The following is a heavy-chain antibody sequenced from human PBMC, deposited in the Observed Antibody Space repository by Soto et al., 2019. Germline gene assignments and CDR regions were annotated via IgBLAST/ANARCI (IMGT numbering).Heavy chain of an antibody. CDR3: ARHDYSDRAFDL. D-gene: IGHD3-22*01. CDR1: GGSVGSGAYY. CDR2: IQYSGDT. Sequence: QVLLQERGPGLVKPSATVSLTYIVSGGSVGSGAYYWSWIRQPPGNALEWIGYIQYSGDTNYNSSLKSRVTISVDMSRNRFSLKLTSVTAADTAFYYCARHDYSDRAFDLWGQGTMVTVSS. V-gene: IGHV4-61*08. J-gene: IGHJ3*01.